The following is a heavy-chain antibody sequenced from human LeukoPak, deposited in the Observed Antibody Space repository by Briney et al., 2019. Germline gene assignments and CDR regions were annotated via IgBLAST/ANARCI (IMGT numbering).Heavy chain of an antibody. Sequence: SVKVSCKASGGTFSSYAISWVRQAPGQGLEWMGRIIPIFRIANYAQKFQGRVTITADKSTSTAYMELSSLRSEDTAVYYCSRDLTRDGYNHDIRYGMDVWGQGTTVTVSS. CDR1: GGTFSSYA. V-gene: IGHV1-69*04. CDR2: IIPIFRIA. CDR3: SRDLTRDGYNHDIRYGMDV. J-gene: IGHJ6*02. D-gene: IGHD5-24*01.